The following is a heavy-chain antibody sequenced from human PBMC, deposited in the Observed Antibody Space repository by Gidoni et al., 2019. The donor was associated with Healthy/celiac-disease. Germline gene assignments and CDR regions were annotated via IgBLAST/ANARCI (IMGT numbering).Heavy chain of an antibody. J-gene: IGHJ6*02. V-gene: IGHV1-69*01. Sequence: QVQLVQSGAEGKKPGSSVKVSCQASGGTSISYASSWVRQAPGQGLEWMGGIIPLFGTANYAQKCQGRVTITADESTSTAYMELSSLRSEDTAVYYCAREGAIAVAAYYYYGMDVWGQGTTVTVSS. CDR2: IIPLFGTA. CDR3: AREGAIAVAAYYYYGMDV. CDR1: GGTSISYA. D-gene: IGHD6-19*01.